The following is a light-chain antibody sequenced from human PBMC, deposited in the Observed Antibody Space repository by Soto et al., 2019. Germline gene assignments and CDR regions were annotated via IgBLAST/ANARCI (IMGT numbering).Light chain of an antibody. Sequence: QSVLTQPPSASGTPGQTMAISCSGGSSNIGGHTVNWYQQLPGTTPRLLIYSNTQRPSGVPDRFSGSKSGTSASLAISGLQSEYEGDYYCAAWDDSLNSVVFSGETKLTVL. V-gene: IGLV1-44*01. CDR1: SSNIGGHT. CDR3: AAWDDSLNSVV. CDR2: SNT. J-gene: IGLJ2*01.